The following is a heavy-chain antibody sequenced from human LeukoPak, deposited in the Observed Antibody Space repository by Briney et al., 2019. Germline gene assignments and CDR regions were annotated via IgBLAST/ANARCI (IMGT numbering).Heavy chain of an antibody. CDR1: GFTFSNAW. CDR2: IKSKTDGGTT. Sequence: GGSLRLSCAASGFTFSNAWTSWVRQAPGKGLEWVGRIKSKTDGGTTDYAAPVKGRFTISRDDSKNTLYLQMNSLKTEDTAVYYCTTDSQRWLQSVNYWGQGTLVTVSS. D-gene: IGHD5-24*01. CDR3: TTDSQRWLQSVNY. J-gene: IGHJ4*02. V-gene: IGHV3-15*01.